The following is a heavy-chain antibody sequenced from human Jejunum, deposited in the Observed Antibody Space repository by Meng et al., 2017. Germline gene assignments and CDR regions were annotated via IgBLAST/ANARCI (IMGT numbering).Heavy chain of an antibody. CDR2: IYYTGST. V-gene: IGHV4-31*03. CDR3: ARLGITETIGGFDP. J-gene: IGHJ5*02. CDR1: GGSLRTGAYY. Sequence: VHLRDSGPGLVQPSRTLSLTCTVSGGSLRTGAYYWSWSRQHPGKGLEWIGYIYYTGSTFYNPSLKSRVSISLETSKNQFSLKVTSVTAADTAFYYCARLGITETIGGFDPWGQGILVTVSS. D-gene: IGHD1-7*01.